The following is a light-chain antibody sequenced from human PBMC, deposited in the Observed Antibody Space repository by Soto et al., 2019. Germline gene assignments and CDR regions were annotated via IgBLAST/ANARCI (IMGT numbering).Light chain of an antibody. CDR3: SLYTSSSTPYV. V-gene: IGLV2-14*01. CDR1: SSDVGGYNY. Sequence: QSVLTXPASVSGSPGQSITISCTGTSSDVGGYNYVSWYQQHPGKAPKLMIYEVSNRPSGVSNRFSGSKSGNTASLTISGLQAEDEADYYCSLYTSSSTPYVFGTGTKVTVL. J-gene: IGLJ1*01. CDR2: EVS.